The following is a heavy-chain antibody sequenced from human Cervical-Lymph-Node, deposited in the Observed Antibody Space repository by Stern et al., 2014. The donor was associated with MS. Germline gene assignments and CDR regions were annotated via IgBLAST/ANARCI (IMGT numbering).Heavy chain of an antibody. J-gene: IGHJ3*01. V-gene: IGHV4-30-2*01. Sequence: QVQLQESGSGQAKPSQTLSLTCAVSGGSISSGGSSWNWIRQPPGKGLEWIGFIYHSGSTYYNPSPKGRGFISVDKSKKQFALSLRSVPAADTAVYYCARGGVIYTQDRNGFDVWGQGTMVTVSS. D-gene: IGHD2-21*01. CDR3: ARGGVIYTQDRNGFDV. CDR2: IYHSGST. CDR1: GGSISSGGSS.